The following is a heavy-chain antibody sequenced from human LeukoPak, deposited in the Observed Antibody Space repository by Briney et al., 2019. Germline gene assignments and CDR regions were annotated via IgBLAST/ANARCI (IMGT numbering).Heavy chain of an antibody. CDR2: IKQDGSEK. Sequence: GGSLRLSCAASGFTFSSYEMNWVRQAPGKGLEWVANIKQDGSEKYYVDSVKGRFTISRDNAKNSLYLQMNSLRAEDTAVYYCARDKGYYDFWPTPNWFDPWGQGTLVTVSS. CDR3: ARDKGYYDFWPTPNWFDP. V-gene: IGHV3-7*01. CDR1: GFTFSSYE. J-gene: IGHJ5*02. D-gene: IGHD3-3*01.